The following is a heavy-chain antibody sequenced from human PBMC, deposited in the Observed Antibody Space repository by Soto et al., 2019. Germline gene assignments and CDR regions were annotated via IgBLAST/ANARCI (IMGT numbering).Heavy chain of an antibody. J-gene: IGHJ4*02. D-gene: IGHD4-17*01. CDR1: GFTFNNYA. Sequence: HPGGSLRLSCAASGFTFNNYAMSWVRQAPGKGLEWVSAISGSGGSTYYADSVKGRFTISRDNSRNTLYLQMNSLRAEDTAVYYCANPQGMSTVTHGGYFVHWRQGTLVTVSS. CDR2: ISGSGGST. V-gene: IGHV3-23*01. CDR3: ANPQGMSTVTHGGYFVH.